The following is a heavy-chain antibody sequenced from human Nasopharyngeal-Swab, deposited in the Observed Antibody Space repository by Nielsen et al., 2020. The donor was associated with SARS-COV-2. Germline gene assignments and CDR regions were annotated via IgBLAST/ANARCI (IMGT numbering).Heavy chain of an antibody. V-gene: IGHV4-4*02. J-gene: IGHJ4*02. Sequence: GSLRLSCAVSGGSISSSNWWSWVRQPPGKGLEWIGEIYHSGSTNYNPSLKSRVTISVDKSKNQFSLKLSSVTAADTAVYYCARVGRYYYDSSGYYDYWGQGTPVTVSS. CDR1: GGSISSSNW. CDR3: ARVGRYYYDSSGYYDY. D-gene: IGHD3-22*01. CDR2: IYHSGST.